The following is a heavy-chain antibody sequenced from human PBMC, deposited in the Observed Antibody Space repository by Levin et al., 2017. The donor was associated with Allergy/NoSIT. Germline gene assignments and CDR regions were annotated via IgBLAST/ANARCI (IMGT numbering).Heavy chain of an antibody. CDR1: GYTFTSYA. CDR3: ARGPVLAARFRWFDP. Sequence: ASVKVSCKASGYTFTSYAMNWVRQAPGQGLEWMGWINTNTGNPTYAQGFTGRFVFSLDTSVSTAYLQISSLKAEDTAVYYCARGPVLAARFRWFDPWGQGTLVTVSS. V-gene: IGHV7-4-1*02. D-gene: IGHD6-6*01. J-gene: IGHJ5*02. CDR2: INTNTGNP.